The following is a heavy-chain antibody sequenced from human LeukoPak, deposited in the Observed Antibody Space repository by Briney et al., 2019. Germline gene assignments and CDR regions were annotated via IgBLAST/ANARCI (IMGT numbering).Heavy chain of an antibody. CDR3: ARDYSPFRSGPNWVDP. V-gene: IGHV4-34*01. D-gene: IGHD2-15*01. CDR2: INHSGST. J-gene: IGHJ5*02. Sequence: PSETLSLTCAVYGGSFSGYYWSWIRQPPGKGLEWIGEINHSGSTNYNPSLKSRVTISVDTSKNQFSLQLNSVTPEDTAVYYCARDYSPFRSGPNWVDPWGQGTLVTVSS. CDR1: GGSFSGYY.